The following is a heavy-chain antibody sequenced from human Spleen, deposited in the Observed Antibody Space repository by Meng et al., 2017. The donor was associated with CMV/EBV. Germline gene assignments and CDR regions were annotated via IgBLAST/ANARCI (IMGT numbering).Heavy chain of an antibody. J-gene: IGHJ6*02. CDR2: ISGRSTYI. V-gene: IGHV3-21*01. CDR1: GFTFISYA. CDR3: ARTYSTSSGDPYYYYAMDV. D-gene: IGHD6-6*01. Sequence: GESLKISCGGSGFTFISYAMSWVRQAPGKGLEWVSSISGRSTYIYYAASAKGRFTISRDNAKNSLYLQMDSLRADDTALYYCARTYSTSSGDPYYYYAMDVWGHGTPVTVSS.